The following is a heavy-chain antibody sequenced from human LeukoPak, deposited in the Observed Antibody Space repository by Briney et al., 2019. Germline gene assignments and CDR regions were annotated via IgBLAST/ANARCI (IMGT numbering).Heavy chain of an antibody. CDR1: GYTFTDYF. CDR2: MNPNSGGA. Sequence: GASVKVSCKASGYTFTDYFMHWVRQAPGQGLEWMGWMNPNSGGANYAQKFQGRVTVTRDTSTSTAYMELSRLRSDDSAVYYCARGHCSIGTCDVFYFDYWGQGTLVTVSS. J-gene: IGHJ4*02. V-gene: IGHV1-2*02. D-gene: IGHD2-15*01. CDR3: ARGHCSIGTCDVFYFDY.